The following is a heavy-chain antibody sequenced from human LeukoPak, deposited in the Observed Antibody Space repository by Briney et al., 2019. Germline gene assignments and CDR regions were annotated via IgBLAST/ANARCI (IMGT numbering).Heavy chain of an antibody. CDR1: GFTFGDYY. CDR3: AREGPGPDY. D-gene: IGHD2-2*01. CDR2: ISTSGSTI. Sequence: GGSLRLSCAASGFTFGDYYMTWIRQAPGKGLEWVSYISTSGSTIYYADSVKGRFTISRDNAKNSLFLQINSLRVEDTAVYYCAREGPGPDYWGQGTLVTVSS. J-gene: IGHJ4*02. V-gene: IGHV3-11*01.